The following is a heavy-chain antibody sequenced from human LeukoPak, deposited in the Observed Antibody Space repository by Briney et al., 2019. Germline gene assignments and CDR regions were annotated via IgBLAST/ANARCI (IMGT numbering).Heavy chain of an antibody. CDR1: GGSISSTSYY. D-gene: IGHD3-22*01. Sequence: PSETLSLTCAVSGGSISSTSYYWAWIRQPPGKGLEGIGTIYDSGSTYHHPSLKTRVTMSADTSRNQFYLKLRSVDGADTAVYYCAKAGVRFFDSIGLYAFDLWGQGTTVTVSS. CDR3: AKAGVRFFDSIGLYAFDL. CDR2: IYDSGST. V-gene: IGHV4-39*01. J-gene: IGHJ3*01.